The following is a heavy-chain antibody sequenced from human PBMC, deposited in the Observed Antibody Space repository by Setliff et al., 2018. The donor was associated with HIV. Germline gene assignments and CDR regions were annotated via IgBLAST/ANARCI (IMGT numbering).Heavy chain of an antibody. CDR3: ARGPYYYDSSGYYSTLGYYYYYMDV. J-gene: IGHJ6*03. CDR2: IYYSGST. CDR1: GGSVSSGSYY. D-gene: IGHD3-22*01. Sequence: PSETLSLTCTVSGGSVSSGSYYWSWIRQPPGKGLEWIGYIYYSGSTNYNPSLKSRVTISVDTSKNQFSLKLSSVTAADTAVYYCARGPYYYDSSGYYSTLGYYYYYMDVWGKGTTVTVSS. V-gene: IGHV4-61*01.